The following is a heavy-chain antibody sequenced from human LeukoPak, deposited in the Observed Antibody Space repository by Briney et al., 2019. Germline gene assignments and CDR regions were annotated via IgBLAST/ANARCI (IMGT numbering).Heavy chain of an antibody. CDR1: GLTFSSYS. CDR2: ISGSGGST. Sequence: GGSLRLSCAASGLTFSSYSMNWVRQAPGKGLEWVSAISGSGGSTYYADSVKGRFTISRDNSKNTLYLQMNSLRAEDTAVYYCAKDWVAAAGTWIGYWGQGTLVTVSS. J-gene: IGHJ4*02. V-gene: IGHV3-23*01. D-gene: IGHD6-13*01. CDR3: AKDWVAAAGTWIGY.